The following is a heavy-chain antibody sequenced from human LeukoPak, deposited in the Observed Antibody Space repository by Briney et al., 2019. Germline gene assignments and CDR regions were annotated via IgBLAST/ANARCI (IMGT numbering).Heavy chain of an antibody. CDR1: GFTFGAYA. V-gene: IGHV3-49*03. D-gene: IGHD6-13*01. J-gene: IGHJ4*02. CDR2: IRSKAYDGTT. CDR3: TRDRRRKSGSSWFGGFDY. Sequence: PGGSLRLSCTASGFTFGAYAMSWFRQAPGKGLEWVSFIRSKAYDGTTEYAASEKGRFTISRDDSKSIAYLQMNSLKTEDTAVYYCTRDRRRKSGSSWFGGFDYWGQGTLVTVSS.